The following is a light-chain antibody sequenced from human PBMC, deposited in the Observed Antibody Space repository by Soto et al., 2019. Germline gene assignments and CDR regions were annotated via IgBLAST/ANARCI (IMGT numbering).Light chain of an antibody. V-gene: IGKV3-20*01. CDR1: QSVTNSY. CDR2: GAS. J-gene: IGKJ1*01. CDR3: QQYGGSPET. Sequence: EIVLTQSPGTLSLSPGERATLSCRASQSVTNSYLAWYQQKPGQAPRLIISGASNRATGIPDRFSGSGSGTDFTLTISRLEPEDFAVYYCQQYGGSPETFGQGTKVEIK.